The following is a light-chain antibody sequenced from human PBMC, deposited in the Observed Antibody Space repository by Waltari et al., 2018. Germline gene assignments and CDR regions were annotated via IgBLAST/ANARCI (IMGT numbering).Light chain of an antibody. CDR3: QSYDSSLSGWV. J-gene: IGLJ3*02. V-gene: IGLV1-40*01. CDR2: GNS. CDR1: SYNIGAGYA. Sequence: QSVLTQPPSVSWAPGQRVTISCTGSSYNIGAGYAVHCYQQHPGLAPKFLIFGNSHRPSGVPGRFSGSKAGTSASLAITGLQAEDEADYYCQSYDSSLSGWVFGGGTKLTVL.